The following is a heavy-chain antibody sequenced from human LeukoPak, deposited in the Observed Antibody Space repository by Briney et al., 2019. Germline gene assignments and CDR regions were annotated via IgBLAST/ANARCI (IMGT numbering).Heavy chain of an antibody. D-gene: IGHD6-19*01. V-gene: IGHV4-59*01. CDR3: ARGSSGWEDDAFDI. CDR2: IYYSGST. Sequence: TASETLSLTCTVSGGSISSYYWSWIRQPPGKGLEWIGYIYYSGSTNYNPSLKSRATISVDTSKNQFSLKLSSVTAADTAVYYCARGSSGWEDDAFDIWGQGTMVTVSS. J-gene: IGHJ3*02. CDR1: GGSISSYY.